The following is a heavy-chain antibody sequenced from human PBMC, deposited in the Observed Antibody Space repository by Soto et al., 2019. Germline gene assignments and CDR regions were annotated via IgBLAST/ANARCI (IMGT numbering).Heavy chain of an antibody. CDR2: ISGSGSRT. V-gene: IGHV3-23*01. Sequence: GGSLRLSCTASGFTFSSYVMSWVRQAPGKGLEWVSSISGSGSRTYYADSVKGRFTISRDNSKNTLHLQMNSLRAEDAAIYFCAKYCSSPSCYTEDYWGQGTLVTVSS. CDR3: AKYCSSPSCYTEDY. CDR1: GFTFSSYV. J-gene: IGHJ4*02. D-gene: IGHD2-2*02.